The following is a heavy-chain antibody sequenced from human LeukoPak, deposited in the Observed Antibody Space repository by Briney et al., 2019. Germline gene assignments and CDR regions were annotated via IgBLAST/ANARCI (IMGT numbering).Heavy chain of an antibody. D-gene: IGHD3-10*01. CDR2: IKNDGSTK. CDR1: GFTFSSCG. Sequence: PGGSLRLSCAASGFTFSSCGMHWVRQAPGKGLEWVTLIKNDGSTKYYEDSVKGRFTISRDNSENTVYLQMDSLRAEDTAVYYCSRGDYRVRGIIITDFDYWGQGTLVTVSP. CDR3: SRGDYRVRGIIITDFDY. V-gene: IGHV3-30*02. J-gene: IGHJ4*02.